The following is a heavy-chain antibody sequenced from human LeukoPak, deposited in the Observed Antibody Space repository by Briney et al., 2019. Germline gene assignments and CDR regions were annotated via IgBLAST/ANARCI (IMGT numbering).Heavy chain of an antibody. CDR1: GGSFSGYY. V-gene: IGHV4-34*01. CDR3: ARGSPYSSSWYYYYYYMDV. CDR2: INHSGST. J-gene: IGHJ6*03. Sequence: SETLSLTCAVYGGSFSGYYWSRIRQSPGKGLEWIGDINHSGSTNYNPSLKTRVTISVDTSKNQFSLKLSSVTAADTAVYYCARGSPYSSSWYYYYYYMDVWGKGTTVTVSS. D-gene: IGHD6-13*01.